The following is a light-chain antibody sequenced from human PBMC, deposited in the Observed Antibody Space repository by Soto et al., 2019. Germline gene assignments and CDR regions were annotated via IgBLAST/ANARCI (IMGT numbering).Light chain of an antibody. J-gene: IGKJ1*01. Sequence: DIQMTQSPSTLSATAGDRVTITCRASQSISSWLTWYQHKPGKAPKLLIYDASNLHSGVPSRFSGRGSGPESSLTISNLQPDDGATYYCQQYENYWTFGQGTKVDI. CDR3: QQYENYWT. CDR1: QSISSW. V-gene: IGKV1-5*01. CDR2: DAS.